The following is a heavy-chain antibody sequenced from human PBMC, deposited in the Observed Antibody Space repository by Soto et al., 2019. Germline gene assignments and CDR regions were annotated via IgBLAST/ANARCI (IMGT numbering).Heavy chain of an antibody. CDR1: GFTFSSYG. J-gene: IGHJ6*01. V-gene: IGHV3-30*03. CDR2: ISCDASYV. D-gene: IGHD3-10*01. Sequence: QVQLVESGGGVVQPGRSLRLSCSASGFTFSSYGMHWVRQAPGKGLEWVASISCDASYVYYADSVKGRFTISRDNSKKSLYLQVHGQRAEDTCVYYCARDVTFYGSGIYYGVGGWGDGATGSVS. CDR3: ARDVTFYGSGIYYGVGG.